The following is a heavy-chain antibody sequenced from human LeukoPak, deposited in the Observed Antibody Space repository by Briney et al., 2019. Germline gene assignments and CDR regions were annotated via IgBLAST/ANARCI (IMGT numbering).Heavy chain of an antibody. V-gene: IGHV4-59*08. J-gene: IGHJ5*02. CDR2: TSNGGST. Sequence: SETLSLTCTVSGGSIGSYYWSWIRQPPGKGLEWIGYTSNGGSTKYSPSLESRLSISVDTSKNQISLRLNSVTAADTAVYYRARHVDWLDNWFDPWGQGTLVTVSS. D-gene: IGHD3/OR15-3a*01. CDR3: ARHVDWLDNWFDP. CDR1: GGSIGSYY.